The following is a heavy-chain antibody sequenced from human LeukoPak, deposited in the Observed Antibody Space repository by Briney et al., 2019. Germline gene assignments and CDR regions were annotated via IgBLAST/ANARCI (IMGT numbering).Heavy chain of an antibody. CDR2: IYTGDTT. CDR3: VRHFNSVATMQIDY. V-gene: IGHV3-53*01. D-gene: IGHD5-12*01. Sequence: GGSLRLSCAASGFTVSSNYMSWVRQAPGKGLEWVSVIYTGDTTYYADSVKGRFTISRDNARNSVYLEMTSLRAEDTAFYHCVRHFNSVATMQIDYWGQGTLVSVSS. J-gene: IGHJ4*02. CDR1: GFTVSSNY.